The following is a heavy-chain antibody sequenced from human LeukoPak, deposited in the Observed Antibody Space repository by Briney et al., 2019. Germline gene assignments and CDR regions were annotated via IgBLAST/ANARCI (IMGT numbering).Heavy chain of an antibody. CDR3: AKAWTYYYDSSGYIDY. V-gene: IGHV3-23*01. CDR1: GFTFSSYA. CDR2: ISGSGGST. D-gene: IGHD3-22*01. J-gene: IGHJ4*02. Sequence: GGSLRLSCAASGFTFSSYAMSWVRQAPGKGLEWVSAISGSGGSTHYADSVKGRFTISRDNSKNTLYLQMNSLRAEDTAVYYCAKAWTYYYDSSGYIDYWGQGTLVTVSS.